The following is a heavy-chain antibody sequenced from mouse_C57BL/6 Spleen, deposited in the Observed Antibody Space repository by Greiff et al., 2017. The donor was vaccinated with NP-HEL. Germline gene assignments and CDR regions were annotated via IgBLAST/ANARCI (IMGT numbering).Heavy chain of an antibody. CDR1: GYTFTSYW. CDR3: ARSPTLSHGDY. V-gene: IGHV1-61*01. CDR2: IYPSDSET. J-gene: IGHJ2*01. Sequence: QVQLQQPGAELVRPGSSVKLSCKASGYTFTSYWMDWVKQRPGQGLEWIGNIYPSDSETHYNQKFKDKATLTVDKSSSTAYMQLSSLTSEDSAVYYCARSPTLSHGDYWGQGTTLTVSS. D-gene: IGHD2-10*01.